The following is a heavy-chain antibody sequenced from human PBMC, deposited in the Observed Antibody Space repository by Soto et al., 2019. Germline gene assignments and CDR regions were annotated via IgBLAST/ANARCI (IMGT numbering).Heavy chain of an antibody. Sequence: QVKLVPSGAEVKKPGASVKVCCTASGYTFTSYGISWVRQAPGQGLEWMGWISDYNGNTNYAQKLQRRVTMTTDTYTSTADMELRSVRSDDTAVYYCARVVEVAETYWYFDLWGRGTLVTVS. CDR1: GYTFTSYG. CDR2: ISDYNGNT. D-gene: IGHD2-2*01. J-gene: IGHJ2*01. CDR3: ARVVEVAETYWYFDL. V-gene: IGHV1-18*01.